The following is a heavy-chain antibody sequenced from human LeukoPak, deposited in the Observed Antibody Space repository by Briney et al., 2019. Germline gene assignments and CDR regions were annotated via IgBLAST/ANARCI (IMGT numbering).Heavy chain of an antibody. V-gene: IGHV1-2*02. J-gene: IGHJ6*02. CDR1: GGTFSSYA. D-gene: IGHD2-8*01. CDR2: INPNSGGT. Sequence: ASVKVSCKASGGTFSSYAISWVRQAPGQGLEWMGWINPNSGGTNYAQKFQGRVTMTRDTSISTAYMELSRLRSDDTAVYYCARDRYCTNGVCYKGMDVWGQGTTVTVSS. CDR3: ARDRYCTNGVCYKGMDV.